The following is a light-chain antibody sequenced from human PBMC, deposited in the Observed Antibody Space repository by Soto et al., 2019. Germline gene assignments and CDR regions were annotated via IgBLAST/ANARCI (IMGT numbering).Light chain of an antibody. V-gene: IGLV1-40*01. CDR2: GNT. CDR1: SSKIGASFD. CDR3: QSYDNSLSGSSV. J-gene: IGLJ1*01. Sequence: QSMLTQPPSGSSAPVDRVSITYTESSSKIGASFDVHWYQQLPGAAPKLLIYGNTNRPSGVPDRFSGSKSGTSASLAITGLQAEDEAEYYCQSYDNSLSGSSVFVTGTKVTVL.